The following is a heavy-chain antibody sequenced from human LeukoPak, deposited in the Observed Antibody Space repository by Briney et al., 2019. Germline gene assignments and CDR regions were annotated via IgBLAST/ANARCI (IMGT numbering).Heavy chain of an antibody. V-gene: IGHV4-59*01. D-gene: IGHD3-9*01. Sequence: PSETLSLTCAVYGGSFSGYYWSWIRQPPGKGVEWIGYIYYSGSTKYNSSLKSRVTISVDTSKNQFSLKLNSVTAADTAVYYCARFEGYDFLTGYAYYFDHWGQGALVTVSS. J-gene: IGHJ4*02. CDR2: IYYSGST. CDR3: ARFEGYDFLTGYAYYFDH. CDR1: GGSFSGYY.